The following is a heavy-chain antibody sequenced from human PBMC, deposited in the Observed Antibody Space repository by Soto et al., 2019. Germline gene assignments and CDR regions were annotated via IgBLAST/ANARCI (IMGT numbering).Heavy chain of an antibody. CDR2: IYYSGST. CDR3: ASYGYCSGGSCYSNWFDP. J-gene: IGHJ5*02. D-gene: IGHD2-15*01. Sequence: SETLSLTCTVSGGSISSYYWSWIRQPPGKGLEWIGCIYYSGSTNYNPSLKSRVTISVDTSKNQFSLKLSSVTAADTAVYYCASYGYCSGGSCYSNWFDPWGQGTLVTVSS. CDR1: GGSISSYY. V-gene: IGHV4-59*01.